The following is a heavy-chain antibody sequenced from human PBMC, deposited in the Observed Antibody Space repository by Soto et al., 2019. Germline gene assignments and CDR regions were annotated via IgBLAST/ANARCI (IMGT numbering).Heavy chain of an antibody. Sequence: PGGSLRLSCAASGFTFSSYSMNWVRQAPGKGLEWVSSISSSSSYIYYADSVKGRFTISRDNAKNSLYLQMNSLRAEDTAVYYCAAHVDTAMGPFDYWGQGTLVTVSS. V-gene: IGHV3-21*01. CDR2: ISSSSSYI. J-gene: IGHJ4*02. CDR3: AAHVDTAMGPFDY. D-gene: IGHD5-18*01. CDR1: GFTFSSYS.